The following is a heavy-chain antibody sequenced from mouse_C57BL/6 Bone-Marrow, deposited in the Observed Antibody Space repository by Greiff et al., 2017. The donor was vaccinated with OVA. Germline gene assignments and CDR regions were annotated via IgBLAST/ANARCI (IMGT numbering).Heavy chain of an antibody. CDR3: ARGGIFYYGSSWYFDV. Sequence: VQLQQSGAELAKPGASVKLSCKASGYTFTSYWMHWVKQRPGQGLEWIGYINPSSGYTTYNQKFKDKATLTADNSSSTAYMQLSSLTYEDSAVYYCARGGIFYYGSSWYFDVWGTGTTVTVSA. CDR1: GYTFTSYW. D-gene: IGHD1-1*01. V-gene: IGHV1-7*01. J-gene: IGHJ1*03. CDR2: INPSSGYT.